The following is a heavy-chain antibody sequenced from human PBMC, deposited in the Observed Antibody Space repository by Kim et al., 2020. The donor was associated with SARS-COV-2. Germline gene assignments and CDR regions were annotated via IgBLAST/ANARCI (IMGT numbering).Heavy chain of an antibody. CDR1: GGSISSYY. CDR2: IYYSGST. CDR3: ARHIDLRPLVYYYYGMDV. V-gene: IGHV4-59*08. D-gene: IGHD2-8*02. Sequence: SETLSLTCTVSGGSISSYYWSWIRQPPGKGLEWIGYIYYSGSTNYNPSLKSRVTISVDTSKNQFSLKLSSVTAADTAVYYCARHIDLRPLVYYYYGMDVWGQGTTVTVSS. J-gene: IGHJ6*02.